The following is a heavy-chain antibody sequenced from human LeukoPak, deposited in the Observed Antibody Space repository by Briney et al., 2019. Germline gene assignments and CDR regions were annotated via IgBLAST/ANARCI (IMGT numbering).Heavy chain of an antibody. Sequence: GGSLRLSCAASGFTVSSNYMSWVRQAPGKGLEWVSVIYSGGSTYYADSVKGRFTISRDNSENTLYLQMNSLSAEDTAVYYCARVDYGDYDFDYWGQGTLVTVSS. D-gene: IGHD4-17*01. CDR3: ARVDYGDYDFDY. J-gene: IGHJ4*02. CDR1: GFTVSSNY. V-gene: IGHV3-66*01. CDR2: IYSGGST.